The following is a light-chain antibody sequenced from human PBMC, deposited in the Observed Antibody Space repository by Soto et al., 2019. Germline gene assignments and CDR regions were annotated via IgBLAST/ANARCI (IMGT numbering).Light chain of an antibody. CDR2: DAS. Sequence: DSQMTPSPSSLSASVGDRVTITCQASQDISNYLNWYQQKPGKAPKLLIYDASNLETGVPSRFSGSGSATDFTFTITTLLPEDIATYYCQHYDNVPLTFGGGTKVDIK. CDR1: QDISNY. CDR3: QHYDNVPLT. J-gene: IGKJ4*01. V-gene: IGKV1-33*01.